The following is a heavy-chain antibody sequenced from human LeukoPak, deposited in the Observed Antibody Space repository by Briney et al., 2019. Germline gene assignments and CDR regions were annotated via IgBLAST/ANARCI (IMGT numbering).Heavy chain of an antibody. CDR1: GLNVTYNY. V-gene: IGHV3-53*01. Sequence: GGSLRLSCAASGLNVTYNYMSWVRQAPGKGLEWLSVIYSGGMTYYADSVKGRFIISRDNSKNTLYLQMNRLRAEHKAVYYCYARPVLPAAFLPSGNYMDVWGKGTTVTVSS. CDR3: YARPVLPAAFLPSGNYMDV. CDR2: IYSGGMT. J-gene: IGHJ6*03. D-gene: IGHD2-2*01.